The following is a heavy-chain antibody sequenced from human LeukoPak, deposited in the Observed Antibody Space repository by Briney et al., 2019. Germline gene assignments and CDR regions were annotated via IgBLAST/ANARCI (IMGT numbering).Heavy chain of an antibody. Sequence: GGSLRLSCAASGFTFSSYGMHWVRQAPGKGLEWVAVIWYDGSNKYYADSVKGRFTISRDSSKNTLYLQMNSLRAEDTAVYYCAKESGVEYYYYYYMDVWGKGTTVTVSS. CDR1: GFTFSSYG. J-gene: IGHJ6*03. D-gene: IGHD3-3*01. CDR3: AKESGVEYYYYYYMDV. V-gene: IGHV3-33*06. CDR2: IWYDGSNK.